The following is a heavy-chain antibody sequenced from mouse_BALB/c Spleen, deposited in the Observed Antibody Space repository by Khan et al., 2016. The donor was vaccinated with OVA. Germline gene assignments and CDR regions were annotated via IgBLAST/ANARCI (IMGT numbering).Heavy chain of an antibody. CDR1: GYSFTNYY. Sequence: VQLQQSGPDLVKPGASVKMSCKASGYSFTNYYVIWVKQSHGKSLECIGRVNPNTGNTNYNQKFKGKAILIVDTSSSTAYMERRGLTSEDSAVYYCARRYDFFAYWGQGTLVTVSA. CDR2: VNPNTGNT. CDR3: ARRYDFFAY. D-gene: IGHD2-14*01. V-gene: IGHV1-26*01. J-gene: IGHJ3*01.